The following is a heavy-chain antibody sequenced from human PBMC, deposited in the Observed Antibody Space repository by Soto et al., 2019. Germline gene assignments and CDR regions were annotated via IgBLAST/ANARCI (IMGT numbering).Heavy chain of an antibody. CDR1: AYTFTGYY. CDR2: INPNSGDT. Sequence: QVQLVQSGAEVKKPGASVKVSCKASAYTFTGYYIHWVRQAPGQGLEWMGWINPNSGDTNYAHKFQDRVTMTRDPSISTAYMELNSLRSDDTAVYYCARDSYYGSSGTYPDYWGQGPLVTVSS. V-gene: IGHV1-2*02. J-gene: IGHJ4*02. CDR3: ARDSYYGSSGTYPDY. D-gene: IGHD3-10*01.